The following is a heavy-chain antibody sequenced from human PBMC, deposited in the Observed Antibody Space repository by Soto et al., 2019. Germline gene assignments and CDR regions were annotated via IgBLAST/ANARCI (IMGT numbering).Heavy chain of an antibody. CDR1: GFSLRNARMG. J-gene: IGHJ6*02. D-gene: IGHD3-22*01. CDR2: ILSSDEK. V-gene: IGHV2-26*01. Sequence: QVTLKESGPVLVKPTETLTLTCTVSGFSLRNARMGVSWIRQPPGKGLEWLAHILSSDEKSYNTSLKGRLTLSKDTSKSQVVLVMTDMDPVDTATYFCARMLAVNYYYYHVDVWSEGTTVTVSS. CDR3: ARMLAVNYYYYHVDV.